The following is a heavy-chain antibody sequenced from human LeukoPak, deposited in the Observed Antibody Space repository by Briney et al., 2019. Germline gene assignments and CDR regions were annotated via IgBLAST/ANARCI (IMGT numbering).Heavy chain of an antibody. J-gene: IGHJ4*02. V-gene: IGHV1-8*01. D-gene: IGHD2-15*01. Sequence: GASVKVSCKASGYTFTSYDINWVRQATGQGLEWMGWMNPNSGNTGYAQKFQGRVTMTRNTSISTAYMELSSLRSEDTAVYYCARGLRVQGSATLYYYWGREPWSPSPQ. CDR1: GYTFTSYD. CDR3: ARGLRVQGSATLYYY. CDR2: MNPNSGNT.